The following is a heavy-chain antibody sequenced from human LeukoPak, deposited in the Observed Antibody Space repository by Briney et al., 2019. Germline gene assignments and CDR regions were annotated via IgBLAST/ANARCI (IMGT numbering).Heavy chain of an antibody. V-gene: IGHV4-39*01. CDR1: GGSISSSSYY. CDR2: IYYSGST. J-gene: IGHJ4*02. D-gene: IGHD2-15*01. Sequence: SETLSLTCTVSGGSISSSSYYWGWIRQPPGKGLEWIGSIYYSGSTYYNPSLKSRVTISVDTSKNQFSLKLSSVTAADTAVYYCARGYCSGGSCDHFDYWGQGTLATVSS. CDR3: ARGYCSGGSCDHFDY.